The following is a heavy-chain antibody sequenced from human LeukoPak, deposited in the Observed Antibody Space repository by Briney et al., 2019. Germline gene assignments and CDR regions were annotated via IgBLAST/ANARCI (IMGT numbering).Heavy chain of an antibody. V-gene: IGHV3-15*01. Sequence: GGSLRLSCSASGFTFSNAWMSWVRQAPGKGLEWVGRIKSKTDGGTTDYAAPVKGRFTISRDDSKNTLYLQMSSLKTEDTALYYCTTFYPGGMDVWGQGTTVTVSS. CDR2: IKSKTDGGTT. CDR1: GFTFSNAW. J-gene: IGHJ6*02. D-gene: IGHD3-10*01. CDR3: TTFYPGGMDV.